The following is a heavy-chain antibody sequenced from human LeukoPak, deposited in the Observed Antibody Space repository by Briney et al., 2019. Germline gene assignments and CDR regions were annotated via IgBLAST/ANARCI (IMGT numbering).Heavy chain of an antibody. CDR1: GDTFSSYA. Sequence: SVKVSCKASGDTFSSYAISWVRQAPGQGLEWMGGIIPIFGTANYAQKFQGRVTITADESTSTAYMELSSLRSEDTAVYYCARVLLERGYSYRSGLDYYGMDVWGKGTTVTVSS. CDR2: IIPIFGTA. CDR3: ARVLLERGYSYRSGLDYYGMDV. J-gene: IGHJ6*04. V-gene: IGHV1-69*13. D-gene: IGHD5-18*01.